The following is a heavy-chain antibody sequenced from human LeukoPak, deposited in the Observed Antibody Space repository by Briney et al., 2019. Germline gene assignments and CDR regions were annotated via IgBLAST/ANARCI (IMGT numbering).Heavy chain of an antibody. CDR1: GGSISSYY. V-gene: IGHV4-59*01. J-gene: IGHJ4*02. CDR2: IYYSGST. D-gene: IGHD6-6*01. Sequence: SETLSLTCTVSGGSISSYYWSWIRQPPGKGLEWIGYIYYSGSTNYNPSLKSRVTISVDTSKNQFSLKLSSVTAADTAVYYCARVDPDSSSTLEVFDYWGQGALVTVSS. CDR3: ARVDPDSSSTLEVFDY.